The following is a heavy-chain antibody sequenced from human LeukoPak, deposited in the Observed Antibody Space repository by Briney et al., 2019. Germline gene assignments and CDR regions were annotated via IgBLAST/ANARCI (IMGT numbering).Heavy chain of an antibody. CDR2: INHSGST. Sequence: SETLSLTCAVYGGSFSGYYWSWIRQPPGKGLEWIGEINHSGSTNYNPSLKSRVTISVDTSKNQFSLKLSPVTAADTAVYYCARHVRYYYGSGSYYTAPFDYWGQGTLVTVSS. CDR1: GGSFSGYY. J-gene: IGHJ4*02. CDR3: ARHVRYYYGSGSYYTAPFDY. V-gene: IGHV4-34*01. D-gene: IGHD3-10*01.